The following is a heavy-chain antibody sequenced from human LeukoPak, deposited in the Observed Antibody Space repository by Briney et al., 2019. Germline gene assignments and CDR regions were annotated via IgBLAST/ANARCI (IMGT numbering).Heavy chain of an antibody. CDR3: ARNPHRHYDFWSGYLGWFDP. CDR1: GGSFSGYY. V-gene: IGHV4-34*01. D-gene: IGHD3-3*01. J-gene: IGHJ5*02. Sequence: SETLSLTGAVYGGSFSGYYWSWIRQPPGKGLEWIGEINHSGSTNYNPSLKSRVTISVDTSKNQFSLKLSSVTAADTAVYYCARNPHRHYDFWSGYLGWFDPWGQGTLVTVSS. CDR2: INHSGST.